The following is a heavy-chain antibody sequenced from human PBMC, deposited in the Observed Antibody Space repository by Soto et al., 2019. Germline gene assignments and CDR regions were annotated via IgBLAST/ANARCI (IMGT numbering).Heavy chain of an antibody. CDR1: GYTLTELS. CDR3: ATDHHNYDILTGSFDY. V-gene: IGHV1-24*01. J-gene: IGHJ4*02. Sequence: GASVKVSCKVSGYTLTELSMHWVRQAPGKGLEWMGGFDPEDGETIYAQKFQGRVTMTEDTSTDTAYMELSSLRSEDTAVYYCATDHHNYDILTGSFDYWGQGTLVTVSS. D-gene: IGHD3-9*01. CDR2: FDPEDGET.